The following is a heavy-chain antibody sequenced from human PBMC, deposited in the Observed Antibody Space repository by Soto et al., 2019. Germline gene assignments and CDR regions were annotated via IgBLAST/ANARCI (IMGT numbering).Heavy chain of an antibody. D-gene: IGHD2-2*01. Sequence: SETLSLACAVYGGSFSGYYWSWIRQPPGKGLEWIGEINHSGSTNYNPSLKSRVTISVDTSKNQFSLKLISVTAADTAVYYCARGLHQLPPGGYWGQGTLVTVSS. CDR1: GGSFSGYY. V-gene: IGHV4-34*01. CDR3: ARGLHQLPPGGY. CDR2: INHSGST. J-gene: IGHJ4*02.